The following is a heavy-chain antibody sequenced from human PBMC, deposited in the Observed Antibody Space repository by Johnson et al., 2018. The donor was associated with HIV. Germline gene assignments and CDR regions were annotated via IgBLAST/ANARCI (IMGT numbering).Heavy chain of an antibody. CDR3: ARDWGLYSSGWYVDAFDI. D-gene: IGHD6-19*01. Sequence: QVQLVESGGGLVKPGGSLRLSCAGSGFTFSDHYMSWVRQAPGKGLEWVSYISSSGSTIYYADSVKGRFTISRDNAKNSLYLQMNSLRAEDTAVYYCARDWGLYSSGWYVDAFDIWGQGTMVTVSS. J-gene: IGHJ3*02. CDR2: ISSSGSTI. CDR1: GFTFSDHY. V-gene: IGHV3-11*04.